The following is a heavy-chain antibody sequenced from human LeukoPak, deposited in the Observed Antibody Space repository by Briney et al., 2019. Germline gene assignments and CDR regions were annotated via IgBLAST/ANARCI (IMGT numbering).Heavy chain of an antibody. CDR2: IYPGDSDT. D-gene: IGHD4/OR15-4a*01. Sequence: GESLQISCKGSGYSFTIYWIGWVRQMPGKGLEWMGIIYPGDSDTRYSPSFQGQVTISADRSISTAYLQWSSLKASDTAMYYCARGFYGGYYYYYYMDVWGKGTTVTVSS. CDR1: GYSFTIYW. J-gene: IGHJ6*03. V-gene: IGHV5-51*01. CDR3: ARGFYGGYYYYYYMDV.